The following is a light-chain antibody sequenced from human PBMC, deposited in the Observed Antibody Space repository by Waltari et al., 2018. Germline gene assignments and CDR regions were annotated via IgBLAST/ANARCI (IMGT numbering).Light chain of an antibody. V-gene: IGLV3-21*03. J-gene: IGLJ1*01. CDR2: DDY. Sequence: SYVLTQPPSVSVDPGKTARITCGGNKIASKRVHWYQQRPGQAPVLVVNDDYDRPSGIPERFSGSKSGNTATLTISGVEAGDEADYSCQVWDGSSDHYVFGTGTKVTVL. CDR3: QVWDGSSDHYV. CDR1: KIASKR.